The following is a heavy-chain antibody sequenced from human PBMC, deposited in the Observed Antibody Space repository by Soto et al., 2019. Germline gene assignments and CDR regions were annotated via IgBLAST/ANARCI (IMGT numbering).Heavy chain of an antibody. Sequence: NPSETLSLTCTVSGGSISSSSYYWGWIRQPPGKGLEWIGSIYYSGSTYYNPSLKSRVTISVDTSKNQFSLKLSSVTAADTAVYYCASLSYYDILTGYWPDYWGQGTLVTVSS. V-gene: IGHV4-39*01. CDR2: IYYSGST. CDR1: GGSISSSSYY. CDR3: ASLSYYDILTGYWPDY. D-gene: IGHD3-9*01. J-gene: IGHJ4*02.